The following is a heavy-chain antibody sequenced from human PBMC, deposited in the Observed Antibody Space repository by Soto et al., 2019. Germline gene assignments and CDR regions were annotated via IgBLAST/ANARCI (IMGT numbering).Heavy chain of an antibody. CDR1: GFTFSHYP. Sequence: EEQVSESGGGLVQPGGSLRLSCATSGFTFSHYPMNWVRQAPGKGLEWVSGISAGGDRTYYADSVKGRFTIFRDNSKNSVSLQMNSLRVEDTAVYYCARRVWGQGTLVTVSS. V-gene: IGHV3-23*01. CDR3: ARRV. J-gene: IGHJ4*02. CDR2: ISAGGDRT.